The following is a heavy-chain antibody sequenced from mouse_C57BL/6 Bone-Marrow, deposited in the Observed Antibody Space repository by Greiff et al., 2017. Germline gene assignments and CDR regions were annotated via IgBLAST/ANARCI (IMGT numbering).Heavy chain of an antibody. V-gene: IGHV14-4*01. D-gene: IGHD3-1*01. Sequence: EVQLQQSGAALVRPGASVKLSCTASGFNIQDDYMPLVKHRTEQGLEWICWIDPENGDTEYASQFQGKATITADTSSNTAYLQLSSLTSEDTAVYYGLGAYWGQGTSVTVSS. CDR2: IDPENGDT. J-gene: IGHJ4*01. CDR3: LGAY. CDR1: GFNIQDDY.